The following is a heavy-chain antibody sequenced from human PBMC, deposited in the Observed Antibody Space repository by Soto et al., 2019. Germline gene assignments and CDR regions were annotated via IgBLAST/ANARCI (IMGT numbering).Heavy chain of an antibody. D-gene: IGHD6-6*01. J-gene: IGHJ6*03. Sequence: SETLSLTCTVSGGSISSSSYYWGWIRQPPGKGLEWIGSIYYSGSTYYNPSLKSRVTISVDTSKNQFSLKLSSVTAADTAVYYCARVVISSYFFVYYFKAVWGKGTTVIGSS. CDR1: GGSISSSSYY. CDR2: IYYSGST. CDR3: ARVVISSYFFVYYFKAV. V-gene: IGHV4-39*07.